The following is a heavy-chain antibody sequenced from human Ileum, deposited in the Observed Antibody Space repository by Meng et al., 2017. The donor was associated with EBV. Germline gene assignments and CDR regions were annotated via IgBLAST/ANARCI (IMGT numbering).Heavy chain of an antibody. J-gene: IGHJ5*02. CDR3: AKGGPPFGANWFDP. V-gene: IGHV4-39*07. Sequence: QLKESGPGMAETPETLAFHCTVSWESISTSSYDWVRSRQSTGKGLEWIGSFNNREDPYYNPSFKSRVIISADTSSNQFSLRLNSVTGADRAVYYCAKGGPPFGANWFDPWGQGTLVTVSS. CDR1: WESISTSSYD. CDR2: FNNREDP. D-gene: IGHD3-10*01.